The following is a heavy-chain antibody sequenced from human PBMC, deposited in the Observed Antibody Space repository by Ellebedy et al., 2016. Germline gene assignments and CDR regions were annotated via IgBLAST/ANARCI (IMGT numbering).Heavy chain of an antibody. V-gene: IGHV3-11*01. CDR2: ISSGSTTI. J-gene: IGHJ4*02. Sequence: GESLKISXVASGFPFSGYYMSWIRQAPGKGLEWVSYISSGSTTIYYADSVKGRFTVSRDNAQTSLFLQMNSLTAADTAIYYCARDKDSWGQGTLVTVSS. CDR3: ARDKDS. D-gene: IGHD3-22*01. CDR1: GFPFSGYY.